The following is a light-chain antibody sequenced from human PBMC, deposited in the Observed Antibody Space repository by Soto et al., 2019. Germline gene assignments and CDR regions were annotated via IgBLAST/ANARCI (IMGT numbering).Light chain of an antibody. V-gene: IGLV2-14*01. CDR1: SSDVDGYNS. CDR3: SSYTNNTLV. J-gene: IGLJ2*01. CDR2: EVN. Sequence: QSALTQPRSVSGSPGQSVTISCTGTSSDVDGYNSVSWYQQHPGKAPKLMIYEVNNRPSGVSNRFSGSKSGNTASLTISGLQAEDEADYYCSSYTNNTLVFGGGTKVTVL.